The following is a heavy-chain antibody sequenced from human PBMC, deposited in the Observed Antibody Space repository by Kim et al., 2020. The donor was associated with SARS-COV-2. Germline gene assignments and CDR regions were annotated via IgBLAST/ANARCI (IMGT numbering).Heavy chain of an antibody. V-gene: IGHV4-39*07. Sequence: SETLSLTCTVSGGSISSSSYYWGWISQPPGKGLEWIGSIYYSGSTYYNPSLKSRVTISVDTSKNQFSLKLSSVTAADTAVYYCARDGSLAAAGFDPWGQGTLVTVSS. CDR1: GGSISSSSYY. CDR3: ARDGSLAAAGFDP. J-gene: IGHJ5*02. CDR2: IYYSGST. D-gene: IGHD6-13*01.